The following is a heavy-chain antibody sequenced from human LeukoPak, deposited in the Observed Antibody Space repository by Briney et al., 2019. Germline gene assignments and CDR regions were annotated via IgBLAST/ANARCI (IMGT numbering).Heavy chain of an antibody. V-gene: IGHV4-28*05. CDR3: ARKATTGPTKAAFDI. D-gene: IGHD4-17*01. CDR1: GYSISSTNY. J-gene: IGHJ3*02. Sequence: PSETLSLTCAVSGYSISSTNYWAWIRQPPGKGLEWIGHIYYSGGIYYNPSLKSRVTMSVDTSKNQFSLKLSSVTAVDTAVYYCARKATTGPTKAAFDIWGQGTMVTVSS. CDR2: IYYSGGI.